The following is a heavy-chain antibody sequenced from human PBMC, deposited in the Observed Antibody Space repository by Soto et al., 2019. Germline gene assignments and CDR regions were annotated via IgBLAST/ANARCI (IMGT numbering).Heavy chain of an antibody. Sequence: SETPSLSCTVSGGSFSGYFWTWIRQPPGKGLEWLAEINHSGITNYNPSVESRVSMSVGTSKNQFSLRLYSVTAADTAVYYCVRGPYNYNSRYFDYWGQGTLVTVSS. V-gene: IGHV4-34*01. D-gene: IGHD1-1*01. CDR1: GGSFSGYF. CDR3: VRGPYNYNSRYFDY. CDR2: INHSGIT. J-gene: IGHJ4*02.